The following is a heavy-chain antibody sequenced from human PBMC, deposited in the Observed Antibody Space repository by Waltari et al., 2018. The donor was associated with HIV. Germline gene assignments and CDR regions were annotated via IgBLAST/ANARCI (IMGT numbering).Heavy chain of an antibody. D-gene: IGHD1-7*01. Sequence: EVQLVESGGGLVKPGEYLRPSCTASGFSFSSYSMNWVRQAPGTGLALLSSIDSSSNYIYYADSIKGRFTVSRDNAQNSLYLHLNGLRAEDTAVYYCAKELILGSPYFDFWGQGTLVTVSS. V-gene: IGHV3-21*02. CDR3: AKELILGSPYFDF. CDR1: GFSFSSYS. J-gene: IGHJ4*02. CDR2: IDSSSNYI.